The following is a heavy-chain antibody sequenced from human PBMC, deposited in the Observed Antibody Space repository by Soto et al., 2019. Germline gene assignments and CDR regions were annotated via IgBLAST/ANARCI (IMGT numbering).Heavy chain of an antibody. CDR2: INVGSDNT. CDR3: ARADSSTWFPDY. CDR1: GYTFTNYA. Sequence: ASVKVSCKSSGYTFTNYAMHRVRQAPGLRPEWMGWINVGSDNTKYSQKFQGRVTITWDTSANTTYMDLSSLRSEDTAVYYCARADSSTWFPDYWGQGTLVTVSS. V-gene: IGHV1-3*01. J-gene: IGHJ4*02. D-gene: IGHD2-2*01.